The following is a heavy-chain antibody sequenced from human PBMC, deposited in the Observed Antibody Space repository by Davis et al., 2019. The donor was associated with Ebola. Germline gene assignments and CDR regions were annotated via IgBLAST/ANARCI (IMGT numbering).Heavy chain of an antibody. CDR2: INPSGGST. CDR3: ASAYSYDFWSGYYTNYYYYGMDV. V-gene: IGHV1-46*01. J-gene: IGHJ6*02. D-gene: IGHD3-3*01. CDR1: GYTFTSYY. Sequence: ASVKVSCKASGYTFTSYYMHWVRQAPGQGLEWMGIINPSGGSTNYAQKFQGRVTITADESTSTAYMELSSLRSEDTAVYYCASAYSYDFWSGYYTNYYYYGMDVWGQGTTVTVSS.